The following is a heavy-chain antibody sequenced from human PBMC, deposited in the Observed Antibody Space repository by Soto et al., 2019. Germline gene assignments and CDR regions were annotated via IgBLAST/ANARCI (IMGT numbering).Heavy chain of an antibody. CDR1: GGSISSGGYY. CDR2: IYYSGST. D-gene: IGHD3-22*01. J-gene: IGHJ4*02. CDR3: ARLGGRGVYYYDSSGSPPYFDY. V-gene: IGHV4-31*03. Sequence: SETLSLTCTVSGGSISSGGYYWSWIRQHPGKGLEWIGYIYYSGSTYYNPSLKGRVTISVDTSKNQFSLKLSSVTAADTAVYYCARLGGRGVYYYDSSGSPPYFDYWGQGTLVTVSS.